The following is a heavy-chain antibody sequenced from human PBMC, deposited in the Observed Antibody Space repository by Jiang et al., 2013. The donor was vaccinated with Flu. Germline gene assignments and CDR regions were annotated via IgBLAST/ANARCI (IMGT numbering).Heavy chain of an antibody. CDR3: ARAIRYGDYYFDY. CDR2: IDPTSGST. Sequence: SGAEVKKPGASVTVSCKASGYTFSSFDMHWVRQAPGQGLEWMGIIDPTSGSTTYGQKFQGRVIMTRDTSTTTVYMELSSLRSDDTAVYYCARAIRYGDYYFDYWGRGALITVSS. J-gene: IGHJ4*02. D-gene: IGHD4-17*01. V-gene: IGHV1-46*01. CDR1: GYTFSSFD.